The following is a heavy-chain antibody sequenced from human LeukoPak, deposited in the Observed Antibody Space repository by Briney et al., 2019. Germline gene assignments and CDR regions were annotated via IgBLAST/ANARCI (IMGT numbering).Heavy chain of an antibody. CDR2: IYPDESNI. V-gene: IGHV5-51*01. CDR1: GYSFPTYW. D-gene: IGHD2-2*03. Sequence: GEALKICCKGSGYSFPTYWLAWVRQMPGKGLEGVGIIYPDESNIRYSPSFHSQVTISADKSISTAYLQWSSLKASDTAMYYCARPPSRGYSSSFEYWGQRTPVTVSS. J-gene: IGHJ4*02. CDR3: ARPPSRGYSSSFEY.